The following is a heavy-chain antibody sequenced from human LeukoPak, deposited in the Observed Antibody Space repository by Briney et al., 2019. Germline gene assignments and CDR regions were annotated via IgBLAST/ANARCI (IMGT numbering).Heavy chain of an antibody. D-gene: IGHD6-19*01. CDR3: ARQIAGAGKAGFDY. J-gene: IGHJ4*02. CDR1: GGSISSYY. V-gene: IGHV4-4*07. Sequence: SETLSLTCPVSGGSISSYYWTCIRQPAAKEREWIGGIYTTGRTKHNPSLNSRVPMPVDTSKNQFSLKLSSVTAAYTSVYYCARQIAGAGKAGFDYWGQGTLVTVSS. CDR2: IYTTGRT.